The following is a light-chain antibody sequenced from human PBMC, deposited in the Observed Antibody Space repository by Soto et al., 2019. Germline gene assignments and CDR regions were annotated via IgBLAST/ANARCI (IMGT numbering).Light chain of an antibody. CDR3: QQRHMWPIT. CDR2: DAY. V-gene: IGKV3-11*01. CDR1: QSFRGL. Sequence: EVVLTQSPVTPSLSPGERATLSCRASQSFRGLLDWYQQKPGQAPRLLIYDAYNRDTGIPPRFSGSGSGTDFTLTISSLEPEDSAVYYCQQRHMWPITFGQGTRVEI. J-gene: IGKJ5*01.